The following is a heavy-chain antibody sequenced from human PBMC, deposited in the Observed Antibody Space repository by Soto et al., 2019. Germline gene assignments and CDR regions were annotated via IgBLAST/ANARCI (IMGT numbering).Heavy chain of an antibody. CDR2: IIPIFGTA. CDR3: ARGAIPHFWGGYPTGVYYYGMDV. D-gene: IGHD3-3*02. Sequence: QVQLVQSGAEVKKPGSSVKVSCKASGGTFSSYAISWVRQAPGQGLEWMGGIIPIFGTANYAQKFQGRVTITADESTSTAYMELSSLRSEDTAVYYCARGAIPHFWGGYPTGVYYYGMDVWGQGTTVTVSS. J-gene: IGHJ6*02. V-gene: IGHV1-69*01. CDR1: GGTFSSYA.